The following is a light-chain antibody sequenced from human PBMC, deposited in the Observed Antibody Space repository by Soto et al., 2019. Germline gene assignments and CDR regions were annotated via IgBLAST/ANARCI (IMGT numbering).Light chain of an antibody. V-gene: IGKV3-20*01. Sequence: VLTPSPGTLSLSPGERATLSCRASQTVRNNYLAWYQQKPGQDPRLLIYDASSRATGIPDRFSGGGYGTDCILTISRLETEDFAVYYCQQFSSYPRTFGGGTKVEIK. J-gene: IGKJ4*01. CDR1: QTVRNNY. CDR3: QQFSSYPRT. CDR2: DAS.